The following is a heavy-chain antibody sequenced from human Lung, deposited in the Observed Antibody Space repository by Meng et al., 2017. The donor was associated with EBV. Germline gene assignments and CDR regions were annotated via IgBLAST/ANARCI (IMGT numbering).Heavy chain of an antibody. CDR1: SGSISSDPSS. CDR2: VYRSGST. J-gene: IGHJ4*02. CDR3: ARAKWGHSYGSEALYFDH. D-gene: IGHD5-18*01. V-gene: IGHV4-30-2*01. Sequence: QLHLQESGSGLVKPSQTLSLTCAASSGSISSDPSSWNWIRQRPGKGLEWIGFVYRSGSTYYNPSLKSRVIISVDRSNNQFSLELNSVSAADTAVYYCARAKWGHSYGSEALYFDHWGPGTLVTVSS.